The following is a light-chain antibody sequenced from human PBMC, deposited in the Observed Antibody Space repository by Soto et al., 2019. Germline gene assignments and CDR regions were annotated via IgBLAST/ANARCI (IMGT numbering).Light chain of an antibody. CDR1: QSISSY. J-gene: IGKJ4*01. CDR3: QQSYSTPLT. V-gene: IGKV1-39*01. Sequence: DIQMTQSPSSLSASVGDRVTITCRASQSISSYLNWYQQKPAKAPKLLIYAASSLQSGVPSRISGSGPGTDFTLPISSLQHEEFATYYCQQSYSTPLTFGGGTKVELK. CDR2: AAS.